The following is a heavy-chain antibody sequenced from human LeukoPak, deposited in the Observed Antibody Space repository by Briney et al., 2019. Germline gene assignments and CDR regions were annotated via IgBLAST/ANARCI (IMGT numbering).Heavy chain of an antibody. CDR1: GGSMSGYY. CDR3: ARRSKLGYYFDS. Sequence: SEILSLTCTVSGGSMSGYYWSWIRQPPGKGLEWIGYIFSSGSSNFNPSLKSRVTISVDTSRNQFSLRLSSVTAADTAVYSCARRSKLGYYFDSWGQGILVTVSS. V-gene: IGHV4-59*08. J-gene: IGHJ4*02. D-gene: IGHD3-16*01. CDR2: IFSSGSS.